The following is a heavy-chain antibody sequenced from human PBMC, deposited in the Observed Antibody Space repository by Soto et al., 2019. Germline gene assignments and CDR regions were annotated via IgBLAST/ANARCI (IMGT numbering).Heavy chain of an antibody. V-gene: IGHV4-39*01. Sequence: SETLSLTCSISSDSFRINNYYWGWFRQPPGKGLEWIGSMYSVGSSYYSPSLRSRVTISRDTSKNQISLKLSSMTAADTAVYYCARRISSSSGDYFAYWGQGTLVTVSS. CDR3: ARRISSSSGDYFAY. J-gene: IGHJ4*02. CDR1: SDSFRINNYY. D-gene: IGHD6-6*01. CDR2: MYSVGSS.